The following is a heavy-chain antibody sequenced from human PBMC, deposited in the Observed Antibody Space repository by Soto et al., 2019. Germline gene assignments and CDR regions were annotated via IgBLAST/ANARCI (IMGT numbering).Heavy chain of an antibody. J-gene: IGHJ5*02. D-gene: IGHD2-15*01. CDR1: GYTFTSYG. Sequence: GASVKVSCKASGYTFTSYGISWVRQAPGQGLEWMGWISAYNGNTNYAQKLQGRVTMTADTSTSTAYMELRSLRSDDTAVYYCAREEVVAADNWFDPWGQGTLVTVSS. CDR3: AREEVVAADNWFDP. CDR2: ISAYNGNT. V-gene: IGHV1-18*01.